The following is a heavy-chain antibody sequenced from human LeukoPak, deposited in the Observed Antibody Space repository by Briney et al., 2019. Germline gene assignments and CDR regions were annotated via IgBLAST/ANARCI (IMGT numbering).Heavy chain of an antibody. CDR3: ARIILRFLEWSPWDY. CDR1: GDSIRSYY. D-gene: IGHD3-3*01. V-gene: IGHV4-4*07. Sequence: SETLSLTCTVSGDSIRSYYWSWIRQPAGKGLEWIGRISSSGSTNYNPSLKSRVTISVDTSKNQFSLKLSSVTAADTAVYFCARIILRFLEWSPWDYWGQGTLVTVSS. CDR2: ISSSGST. J-gene: IGHJ4*02.